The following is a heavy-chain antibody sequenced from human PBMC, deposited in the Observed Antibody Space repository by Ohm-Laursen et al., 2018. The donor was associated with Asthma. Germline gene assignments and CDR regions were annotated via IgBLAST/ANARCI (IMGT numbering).Heavy chain of an antibody. D-gene: IGHD4-23*01. CDR2: IIPIFGIA. J-gene: IGHJ6*02. Sequence: ASVKVSCKASGGTFSSYAISWVRQAPGQGLEWMGGIIPIFGIANYAQKFQGRVTITADKSTSTAYMELSSLRSEDTAVYYCARGTGNSYYYYGMDVWGQGTTVTVSS. CDR1: GGTFSSYA. V-gene: IGHV1-69*10. CDR3: ARGTGNSYYYYGMDV.